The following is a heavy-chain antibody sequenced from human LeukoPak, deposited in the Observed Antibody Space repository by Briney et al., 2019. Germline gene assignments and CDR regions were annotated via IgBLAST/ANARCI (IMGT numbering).Heavy chain of an antibody. CDR2: ISGSGGST. Sequence: GGSLRLSCAASGFTFSSYAMSWVRQAPGKGLEWVSAISGSGGSTYYADSVKGRSTISRDNSKNTLYLQMNSLRAEDTAVYYCAKGAADYYDSSGYYGIDYWGQGTLVTVSS. J-gene: IGHJ4*02. CDR3: AKGAADYYDSSGYYGIDY. CDR1: GFTFSSYA. V-gene: IGHV3-23*01. D-gene: IGHD3-22*01.